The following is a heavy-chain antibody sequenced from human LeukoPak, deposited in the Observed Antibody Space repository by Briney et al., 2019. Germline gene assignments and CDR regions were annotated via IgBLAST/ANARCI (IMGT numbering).Heavy chain of an antibody. V-gene: IGHV4-39*01. CDR1: GFSISTTSYY. Sequence: SETLSLSCSVSGFSISTTSYYWGWLRQSPGNGLELIANIFSGAMTKTNYNPSLKGRVAISADTSRNRFPLTLTSVTAEDTAVYYCARCLYRFGSFYFDLWGQGSLVTVSS. CDR3: ARCLYRFGSFYFDL. D-gene: IGHD5-18*01. CDR2: IFSGAMTKT. J-gene: IGHJ4*02.